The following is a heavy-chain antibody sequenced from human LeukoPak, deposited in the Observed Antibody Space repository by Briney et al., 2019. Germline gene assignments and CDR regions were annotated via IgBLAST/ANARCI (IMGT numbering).Heavy chain of an antibody. J-gene: IGHJ4*02. CDR1: GFTFSSYA. CDR2: ISGSGGTT. Sequence: PGGSLRLSCAASGFTFSSYAMSWVRQAPGKGLEWVSAISGSGGTTYYADSVKGRFTISRDNSKNTLCLQMNSLRAEDTAVYYCAKDSCSGGSCYSPYWGQGTLVTVSS. CDR3: AKDSCSGGSCYSPY. D-gene: IGHD2-15*01. V-gene: IGHV3-23*01.